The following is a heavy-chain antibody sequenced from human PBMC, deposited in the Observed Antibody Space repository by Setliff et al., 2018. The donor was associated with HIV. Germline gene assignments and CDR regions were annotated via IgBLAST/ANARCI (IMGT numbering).Heavy chain of an antibody. CDR1: RFDFNNYW. D-gene: IGHD6-13*01. V-gene: IGHV3-7*01. J-gene: IGHJ4*02. CDR2: IGQDGSEK. CDR3: GRDVHDAAADN. Sequence: GGSLRLSCAASRFDFNNYWMCWVRQAPGKGLEWVANIGQDGSEKNYVDSVKGRFTISRDNAKNTLFLQMNSLGVEDTALYYCGRDVHDAAADNWGRGTLVTVSS.